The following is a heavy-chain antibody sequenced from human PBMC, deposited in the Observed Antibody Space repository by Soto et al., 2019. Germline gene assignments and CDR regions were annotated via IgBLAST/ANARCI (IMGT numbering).Heavy chain of an antibody. Sequence: EVQLLESGGGLVQPGGSLRLSCAASGFTFSSCAMSWVRQAPGKGLEWVSAISGSVGNTHYADSVKGRFSISRDNSKKTLYLQMNSLRAEDTAVYYCAKGDWDYIAGHSDYWGQGTLVTVSS. CDR3: AKGDWDYIAGHSDY. CDR1: GFTFSSCA. D-gene: IGHD1-7*01. CDR2: ISGSVGNT. V-gene: IGHV3-23*01. J-gene: IGHJ4*02.